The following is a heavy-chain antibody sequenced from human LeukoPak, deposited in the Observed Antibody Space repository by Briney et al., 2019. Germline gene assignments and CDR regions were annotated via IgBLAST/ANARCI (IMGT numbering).Heavy chain of an antibody. Sequence: PSETLSLTCAVSGGSISSYYWSWIRQPPGKGLEWIGYIYYSGSTNYNPSLKSRVTISVDTSKNQFSLKLSSVTAADTAVYYCARDHGDYDFWSGYTTNWFDPWGQGTLVTVSS. CDR3: ARDHGDYDFWSGYTTNWFDP. J-gene: IGHJ5*02. CDR2: IYYSGST. D-gene: IGHD3-3*01. CDR1: GGSISSYY. V-gene: IGHV4-59*01.